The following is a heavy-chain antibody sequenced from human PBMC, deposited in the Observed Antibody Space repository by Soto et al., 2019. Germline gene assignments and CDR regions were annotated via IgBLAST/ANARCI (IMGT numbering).Heavy chain of an antibody. V-gene: IGHV3-33*01. J-gene: IGHJ6*02. CDR1: RFTFSNYG. Sequence: QVQLVESGGGVVQPGRSLRLSCAASRFTFSNYGMHWVRQAPGKGLEWVAVIWYDGSNKYYADSVKGRFTISRDNSKNTLYLLIYSLRAEDTAVYYCARDIVVGPKLYGMDVWGQGTTVTVSS. CDR2: IWYDGSNK. CDR3: ARDIVVGPKLYGMDV. D-gene: IGHD1-26*01.